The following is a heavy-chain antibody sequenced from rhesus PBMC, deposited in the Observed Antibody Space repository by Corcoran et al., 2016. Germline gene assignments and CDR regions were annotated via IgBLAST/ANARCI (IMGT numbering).Heavy chain of an antibody. CDR3: ARTYCSGIYCYAPLY. CDR1: GYTFTDSY. V-gene: IGHV1-138*01. D-gene: IGHD2-27*01. J-gene: IGHJ4*01. CDR2: INPKTGGK. Sequence: QVQLVQSGAEVKKSGSSVKVSCTASGYTFTDSYMHWVRPAPGPGLEWMGEINPKTGGKNYAQKFQGRVTMTRDTSTSTAYMELSSLRSEDTAVYYCARTYCSGIYCYAPLYWGQGVLVTVSS.